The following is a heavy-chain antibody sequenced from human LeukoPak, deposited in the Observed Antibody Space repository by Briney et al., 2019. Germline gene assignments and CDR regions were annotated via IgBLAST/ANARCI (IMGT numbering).Heavy chain of an antibody. V-gene: IGHV4-34*01. CDR3: ARGLYGGNSGAFDI. CDR2: INHSGST. D-gene: IGHD4-23*01. Sequence: SETLSLTCAVYGGSFSGYYSRWIRQPPGKGLEWIGEINHSGSTNYNPSLKSRVTISVDTSKNQFSLKLSSVTAADTAVYYCARGLYGGNSGAFDIWGQGTMVTVSS. J-gene: IGHJ3*02. CDR1: GGSFSGYY.